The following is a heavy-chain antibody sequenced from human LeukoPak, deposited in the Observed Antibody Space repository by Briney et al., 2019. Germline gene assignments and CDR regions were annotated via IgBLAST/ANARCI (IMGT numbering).Heavy chain of an antibody. CDR1: GYTFTTYG. J-gene: IGHJ4*02. Sequence: ASVKVSCKASGYTFTTYGISWVRQAPGQGLEWMGRIIPILGIANYAQKFQGRVTITADKSTSTAYMELSSLRSEDTAVYYCARDQMTTVTTYWGQGTLVTVSS. V-gene: IGHV1-69*04. D-gene: IGHD4-17*01. CDR3: ARDQMTTVTTY. CDR2: IIPILGIA.